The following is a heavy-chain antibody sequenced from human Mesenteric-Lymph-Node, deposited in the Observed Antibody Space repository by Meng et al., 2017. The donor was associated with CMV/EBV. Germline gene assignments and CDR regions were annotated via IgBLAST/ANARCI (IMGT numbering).Heavy chain of an antibody. CDR1: GYTFTSYG. Sequence: SGYTFTSYGMQWVRQAPGQRLEWMGWINAGNGNTKYSQKFQDRVTITWDTSARTAYMDLSSLRSEDTAVYFCARGSSTWYEVPIDYWGQGTLVTVSS. CDR2: INAGNGNT. CDR3: ARGSSTWYEVPIDY. D-gene: IGHD6-13*01. J-gene: IGHJ4*02. V-gene: IGHV1-3*01.